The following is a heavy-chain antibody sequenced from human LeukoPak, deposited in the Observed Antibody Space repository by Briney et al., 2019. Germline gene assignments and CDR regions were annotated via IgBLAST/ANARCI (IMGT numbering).Heavy chain of an antibody. D-gene: IGHD3-10*01. CDR3: AIQTAGSTLDY. CDR1: GGSISSGGYY. Sequence: PSETLSLTCTVSGGSISSGGYYWSWIRQHPGKGLEWIGYIYYSGSTYYNPSLKSRVTISVDTSKNQFSLKLSSVTAADTAVYYCAIQTAGSTLDYWGQGTLVTVSS. CDR2: IYYSGST. V-gene: IGHV4-31*03. J-gene: IGHJ4*02.